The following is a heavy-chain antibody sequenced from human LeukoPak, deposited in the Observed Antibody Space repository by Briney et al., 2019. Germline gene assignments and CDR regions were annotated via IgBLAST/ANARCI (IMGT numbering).Heavy chain of an antibody. CDR1: GYTFTRYD. J-gene: IGHJ4*02. CDR3: ARLVYGSGSYYPDY. V-gene: IGHV1-8*01. D-gene: IGHD3-10*01. CDR2: MNSNSGNT. Sequence: ASVKVSCKASGYTFTRYDINWVRQAAGQGLEWMGWMNSNSGNTGYAQKFQGRVTMTRNTSISTAYMELSSLRSEDTAVYYCARLVYGSGSYYPDYWGQGTLVTVSS.